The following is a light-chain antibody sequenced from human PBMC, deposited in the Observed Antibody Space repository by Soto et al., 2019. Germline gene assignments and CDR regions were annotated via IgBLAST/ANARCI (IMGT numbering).Light chain of an antibody. CDR2: SSN. Sequence: QSVLTQPPSASGTPGQRVTLSCSGSSSNIGRTVVNWYQQLPGTAPKLLIYSSNQRPSGVPDRFSGSRSATSASLAISGLQSEDEADDYCAAWDDSLNGWVFGGGTKLTVL. V-gene: IGLV1-44*01. J-gene: IGLJ3*02. CDR1: SSNIGRTV. CDR3: AAWDDSLNGWV.